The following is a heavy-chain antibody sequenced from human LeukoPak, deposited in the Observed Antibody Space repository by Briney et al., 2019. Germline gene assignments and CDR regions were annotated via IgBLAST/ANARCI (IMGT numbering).Heavy chain of an antibody. CDR2: IYPGDSEA. V-gene: IGHV5-51*01. CDR1: GYSFTSYW. Sequence: GESLKISCKGSGYSFTSYWIGWVRQMPGKDLEWMGIIYPGDSEARYSPSFRGQVTISADKSINTAYLQWSSLKASDTAVYYCARCKAVAGTINAFDFWGQGTMVTVSS. J-gene: IGHJ3*01. CDR3: ARCKAVAGTINAFDF. D-gene: IGHD6-19*01.